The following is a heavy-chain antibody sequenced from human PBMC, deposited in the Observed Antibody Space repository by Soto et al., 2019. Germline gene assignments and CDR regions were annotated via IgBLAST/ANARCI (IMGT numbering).Heavy chain of an antibody. J-gene: IGHJ4*02. CDR3: ARVSADSYYFDY. CDR1: GGSISSGGYY. CDR2: IYYSGST. D-gene: IGHD6-13*01. V-gene: IGHV4-31*03. Sequence: PSETLSLTCTVSGGSISSGGYYWSWIRQHPGKGLEWIGYIYYSGSTYYNPSLKSRVTISVDTSKNQFSLKLSSATAADTAVYYCARVSADSYYFDYWGQGTLVTVSS.